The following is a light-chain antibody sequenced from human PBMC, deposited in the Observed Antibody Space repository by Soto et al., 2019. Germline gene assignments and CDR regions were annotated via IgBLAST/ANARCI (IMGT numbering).Light chain of an antibody. J-gene: IGLJ1*01. Sequence: QSALTQPASVSGSPGQSISFSCAGSNSDVGSSVYVSWYRQHPGKAPQLIIYEVTNRPSGVSNRFSGSKSGNTASLTISGLQAEDEADYYCASYAARSTLGVFGTGTKVTVL. V-gene: IGLV2-14*01. CDR3: ASYAARSTLGV. CDR2: EVT. CDR1: NSDVGSSVY.